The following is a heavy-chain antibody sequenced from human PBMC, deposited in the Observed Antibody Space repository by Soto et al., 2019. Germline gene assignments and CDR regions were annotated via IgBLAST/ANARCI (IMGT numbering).Heavy chain of an antibody. CDR2: IHYIGRT. J-gene: IGHJ4*02. D-gene: IGHD1-26*01. V-gene: IGHV4-59*12. CDR3: VRVGVGIGNHFDS. Sequence: LSLTCSVSNGSISGFYWAWIRQPPGKILEWIGYIHYIGRTDYNPSLTSLATISVDTSTNQFSLNLKSITAPDTAVYYCVRVGVGIGNHFDSGGRGTLVPASS. CDR1: NGSISGFY.